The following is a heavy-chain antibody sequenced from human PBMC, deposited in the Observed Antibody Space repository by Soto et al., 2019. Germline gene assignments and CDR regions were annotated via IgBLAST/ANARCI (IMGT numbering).Heavy chain of an antibody. D-gene: IGHD3-22*01. CDR2: ISYDGSNK. J-gene: IGHJ3*02. CDR3: ARDQANDSSGTRHAFDI. Sequence: QVQLVESGGGVVQPGRSLRLSCAASGFTFSSYAMHWVRQAPGKGLEWVAVISYDGSNKYYADSVKGRFTISRDNSKNTLYLQMNSLRAEDTAVYYCARDQANDSSGTRHAFDIWGQGTMVTVSS. V-gene: IGHV3-30-3*01. CDR1: GFTFSSYA.